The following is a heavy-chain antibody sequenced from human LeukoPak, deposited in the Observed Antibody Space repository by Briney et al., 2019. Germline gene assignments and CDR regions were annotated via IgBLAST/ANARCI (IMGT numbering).Heavy chain of an antibody. CDR2: INPNSGGT. J-gene: IGHJ6*02. CDR3: ARKDPGTDYYYGMDV. Sequence: ASVKVSCKASGYTFTGYYMHWVRQATGQGLEWMGWINPNSGGTNYAQKFQGRVTMTRDTSISTAYMELSRLRSDDTAVYYCARKDPGTDYYYGMDVWGQGTTVTVSS. V-gene: IGHV1-2*02. D-gene: IGHD6-13*01. CDR1: GYTFTGYY.